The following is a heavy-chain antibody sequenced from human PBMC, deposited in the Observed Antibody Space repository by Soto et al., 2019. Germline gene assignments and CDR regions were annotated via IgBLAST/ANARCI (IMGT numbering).Heavy chain of an antibody. V-gene: IGHV5-10-1*01. CDR1: GYSFTSYW. J-gene: IGHJ6*02. D-gene: IGHD3-3*01. CDR3: ARRSITISSSLLYGMDV. CDR2: IDPSDSYT. Sequence: GESLKISCKGSGYSFTSYWISWVRQMPGKGLEWMGRIDPSDSYTNYSPSFQGHVTISADKSISTAYLQWSSLKASDTAMYYCARRSITISSSLLYGMDVWGQGTTVTVSS.